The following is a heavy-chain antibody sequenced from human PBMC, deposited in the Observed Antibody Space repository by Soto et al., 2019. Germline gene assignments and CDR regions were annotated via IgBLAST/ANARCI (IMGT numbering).Heavy chain of an antibody. V-gene: IGHV3-48*02. J-gene: IGHJ4*02. CDR2: ISTTSSSI. CDR3: ARKGVAFDY. D-gene: IGHD3-3*01. CDR1: GFPFISYS. Sequence: LRLSCAASGFPFISYSMNWVRQAPGKGLEWISYISTTSSSIYYAASVKGRFTISRDNAKNSLFLQMNSLRDEDTAVYYCARKGVAFDYWGQGALVTVSS.